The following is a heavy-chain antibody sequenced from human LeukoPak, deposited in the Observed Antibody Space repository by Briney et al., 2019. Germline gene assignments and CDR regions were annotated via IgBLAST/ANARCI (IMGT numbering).Heavy chain of an antibody. D-gene: IGHD3-22*01. J-gene: IGHJ2*01. CDR1: GGSISSYY. CDR2: IYYSGST. CDR3: ARDTGYYDSSGYIDL. V-gene: IGHV4-59*01. Sequence: PSETLSLTCTVSGGSISSYYWSWIRQPPGKGLEWIGYIYYSGSTNYNPSLKSRVTISVDTSKNQFSLKLSSVTAADTAVYYCARDTGYYDSSGYIDLWGRGTLDTVSS.